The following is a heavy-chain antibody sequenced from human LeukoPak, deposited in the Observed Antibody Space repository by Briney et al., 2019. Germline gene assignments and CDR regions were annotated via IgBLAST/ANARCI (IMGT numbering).Heavy chain of an antibody. D-gene: IGHD6-19*01. CDR1: GGSISSTSYY. CDR2: IYYSGST. CDR3: ARVVAQWLPTCFDY. Sequence: PSETLSLTCNVSGGSISSTSYYWGWIRQSPGKGLNWIGTIYYSGSTYYNPSLKSRVTISVDTSKNQFSLKLSSVTAADTAVYYCARVVAQWLPTCFDYWGQGTLVTVSS. J-gene: IGHJ4*02. V-gene: IGHV4-39*07.